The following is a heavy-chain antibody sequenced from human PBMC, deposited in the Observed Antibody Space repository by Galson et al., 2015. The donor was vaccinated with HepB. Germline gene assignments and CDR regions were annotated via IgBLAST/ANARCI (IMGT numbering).Heavy chain of an antibody. J-gene: IGHJ4*02. V-gene: IGHV3-48*02. CDR3: ARAQKGTKAVADTFDY. CDR2: ISSSSSTI. Sequence: SLRLSCAASGFTFSSYSMNWVRQAPGKGLEWVSYISSSSSTIYYADSVKGRFTISRDNAKNSLYLQMNGLRDEDTAVYYCARAQKGTKAVADTFDYWGQGTLVTVSS. CDR1: GFTFSSYS. D-gene: IGHD6-19*01.